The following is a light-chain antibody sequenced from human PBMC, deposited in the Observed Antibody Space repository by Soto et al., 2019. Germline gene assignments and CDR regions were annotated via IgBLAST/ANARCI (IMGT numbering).Light chain of an antibody. CDR1: QSVSSSY. V-gene: IGKV3-20*01. J-gene: IGKJ3*01. CDR3: QQYGRSPPGFT. CDR2: GAS. Sequence: EVVLTQSPGTLSLSPGERATLSCRASQSVSSSYLAWYQHKPGQAPRLLIYGASTRAPGIPDRFSGGGSGTDVTLTISRLEPEDFAVYYCQQYGRSPPGFTFGPGTKVDIK.